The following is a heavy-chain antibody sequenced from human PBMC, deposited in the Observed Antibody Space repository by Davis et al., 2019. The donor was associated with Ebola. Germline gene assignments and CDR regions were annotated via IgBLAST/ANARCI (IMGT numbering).Heavy chain of an antibody. V-gene: IGHV3-53*01. CDR3: ARDGGVGL. CDR2: ITSGGST. CDR1: GFTFSAYP. D-gene: IGHD2-8*02. Sequence: PGGSLRLSCVASGFTFSAYPMSWVRQSPGKGLDWVSIITSGGSTYYADSVKGRFAISRDSSNNTVYLQMNSLRPEDSAVYYCARDGGVGLWGQGTLVTVSS. J-gene: IGHJ4*02.